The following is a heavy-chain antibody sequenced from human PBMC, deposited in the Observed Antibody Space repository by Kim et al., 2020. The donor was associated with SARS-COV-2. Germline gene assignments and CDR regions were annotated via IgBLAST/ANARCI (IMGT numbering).Heavy chain of an antibody. CDR3: ARERTGPTHYYYYGMDV. D-gene: IGHD1-1*01. V-gene: IGHV3-30-3*01. CDR2: ISYDGSNK. J-gene: IGHJ6*02. Sequence: GGSLRLSCAASGFTFSSYAMHWVRQAPGKGLEWVAVISYDGSNKYYADYVKGRFTISRDNSKNTLYLQMNSLRAEDTAVYYCARERTGPTHYYYYGMDVWDQGTTVTVSS. CDR1: GFTFSSYA.